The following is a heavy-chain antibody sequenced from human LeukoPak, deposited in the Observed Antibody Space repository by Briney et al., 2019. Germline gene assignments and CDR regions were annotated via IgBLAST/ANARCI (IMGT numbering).Heavy chain of an antibody. CDR3: TIAVAGYWDY. D-gene: IGHD6-19*01. V-gene: IGHV3-73*01. Sequence: GGSLRLSCAASGFTFSGSAMHWVRQASGNGLERVGRIRSKANSYATAYAASVKGRFTISRDDSKNTAYLQMNSLKTEDTAVYYCTIAVAGYWDYWGQGTLVTVSS. CDR2: IRSKANSYAT. J-gene: IGHJ4*02. CDR1: GFTFSGSA.